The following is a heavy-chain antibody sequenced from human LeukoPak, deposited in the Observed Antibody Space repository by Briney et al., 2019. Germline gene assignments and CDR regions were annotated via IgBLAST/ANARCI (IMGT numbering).Heavy chain of an antibody. J-gene: IGHJ4*02. CDR3: AKDFYDSSGSRYDY. D-gene: IGHD3-22*01. Sequence: PGGSLRLSCAASGSTVSSNYMSWVRQAPGVGLEWVSAIDGGGGRTWHADSVRGRFTISRDNSKNTLFMQMNSLRAEDTAVYYCAKDFYDSSGSRYDYWGQGTLVTVSS. CDR2: IDGGGGRT. V-gene: IGHV3-23*01. CDR1: GSTVSSNY.